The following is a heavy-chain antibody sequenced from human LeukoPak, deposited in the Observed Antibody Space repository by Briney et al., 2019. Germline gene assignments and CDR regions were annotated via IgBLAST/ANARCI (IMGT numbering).Heavy chain of an antibody. D-gene: IGHD6-13*01. CDR1: GGSISSYY. V-gene: IGHV4-59*01. J-gene: IGHJ4*02. CDR2: IYYSGST. Sequence: SETLSLTCTVSGGSISSYYWSWIRQPPGKGLEWIGYIYYSGSTNYNPSLKSRVTISVDTSKNQFSLKLSSVTAADTAVYYCASTEQQLGGPFDYWGQGTLVTVSS. CDR3: ASTEQQLGGPFDY.